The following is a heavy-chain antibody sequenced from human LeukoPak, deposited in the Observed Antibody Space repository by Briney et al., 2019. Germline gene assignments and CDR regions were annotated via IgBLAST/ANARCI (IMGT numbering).Heavy chain of an antibody. CDR3: ARQWASSGYFDY. CDR2: IYYSGST. D-gene: IGHD3-22*01. J-gene: IGHJ4*02. Sequence: SETLSLTCTVSGGSISSSSYYWGWIRQPPGKGLEWIGSIYYSGSTYYNSSLKSRVTISVDTSKNQFSLRLSSVTAADTAVYYCARQWASSGYFDYWGQGTLVTVSS. CDR1: GGSISSSSYY. V-gene: IGHV4-39*01.